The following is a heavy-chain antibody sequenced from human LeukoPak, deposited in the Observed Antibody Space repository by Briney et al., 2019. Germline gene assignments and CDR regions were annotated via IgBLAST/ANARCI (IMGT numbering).Heavy chain of an antibody. CDR2: IYYSGST. D-gene: IGHD3-22*01. CDR1: GGSTSSSSYY. V-gene: IGHV4-39*01. Sequence: SETLSLTCTVSGGSTSSSSYYWGWIRQPPGKGLEWIGSIYYSGSTYYNPSLKSRVTISVDTSKNQFSLKLSSVTAADTAVYYCARYSSGYYYFDYWGQGTLVTVSS. CDR3: ARYSSGYYYFDY. J-gene: IGHJ4*02.